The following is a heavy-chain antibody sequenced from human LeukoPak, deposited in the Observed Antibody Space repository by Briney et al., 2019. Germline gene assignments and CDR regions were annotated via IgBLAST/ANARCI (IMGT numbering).Heavy chain of an antibody. CDR1: GGSISSYY. V-gene: IGHV4-4*07. Sequence: PSETLSLTCTVSGGSISSYYWSWIRQPAGKGLEWIGRIYTSGSTNYNPSLKSRVTMSVDTSKNQFSLKLSSVTAADTAVYYCARAITMVRGVLSHNNWFDPWGQGTLVTVSS. J-gene: IGHJ5*02. CDR2: IYTSGST. D-gene: IGHD3-10*01. CDR3: ARAITMVRGVLSHNNWFDP.